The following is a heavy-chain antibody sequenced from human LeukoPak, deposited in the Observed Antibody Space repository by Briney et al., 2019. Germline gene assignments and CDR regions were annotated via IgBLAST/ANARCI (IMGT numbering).Heavy chain of an antibody. V-gene: IGHV1-18*01. J-gene: IGHJ4*02. Sequence: GASVKVSCKASGYTFNSYGISWVRQAPGQGLEWMGWISAHNGNTKNAQKIQGRVTMTTDTSTSTAYMELRSLGSDDTAVYYCARDAPGRNYGDYRELDYWGQGTLVTVSS. CDR1: GYTFNSYG. CDR2: ISAHNGNT. CDR3: ARDAPGRNYGDYRELDY. D-gene: IGHD4-17*01.